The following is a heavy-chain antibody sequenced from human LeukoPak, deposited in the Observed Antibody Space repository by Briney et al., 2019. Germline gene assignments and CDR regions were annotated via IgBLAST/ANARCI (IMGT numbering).Heavy chain of an antibody. D-gene: IGHD2-21*01. V-gene: IGHV4-38-2*02. Sequence: SETLSLTCTVSGYSINGGYYWGWIRQPPGKGLEWIGSIYYSGSTHYNPSLKSRVTISVDTSKNQFSLKLSSVTAADTAVYYCARDSVMTHAFDIWGQGTVVTVSS. CDR2: IYYSGST. CDR1: GYSINGGYY. CDR3: ARDSVMTHAFDI. J-gene: IGHJ3*02.